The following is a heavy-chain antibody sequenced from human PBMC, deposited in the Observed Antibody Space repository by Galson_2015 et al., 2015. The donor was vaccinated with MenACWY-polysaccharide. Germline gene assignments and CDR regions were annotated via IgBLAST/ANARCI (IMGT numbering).Heavy chain of an antibody. V-gene: IGHV3-23*01. J-gene: IGHJ3*01. CDR1: GFSFGNYA. D-gene: IGHD2-8*01. CDR3: AKDRGALSDTCTLPM. CDR2: ISSSGSTT. Sequence: SLRLSCAASGFSFGNYAMSWVRQAPGQGLEWISGISSSGSTTYYADYVMGRFTISRDNSKNTLDMRMNSLRVEATALYYCAKDRGALSDTCTLPMWGQGTMVTVAS.